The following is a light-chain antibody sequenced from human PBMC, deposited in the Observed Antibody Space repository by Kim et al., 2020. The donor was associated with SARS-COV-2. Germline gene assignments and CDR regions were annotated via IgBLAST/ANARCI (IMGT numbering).Light chain of an antibody. Sequence: QSVTISCTGTSSDVGGYNYVSWYQQHPGKAPKLMIYDVSKRPSGVPDRFSGSKSGNTASLTISGLQTEDEADYYCCSYAGSYTSRVFGTGTQLTVL. CDR1: SSDVGGYNY. V-gene: IGLV2-11*01. CDR3: CSYAGSYTSRV. CDR2: DVS. J-gene: IGLJ1*01.